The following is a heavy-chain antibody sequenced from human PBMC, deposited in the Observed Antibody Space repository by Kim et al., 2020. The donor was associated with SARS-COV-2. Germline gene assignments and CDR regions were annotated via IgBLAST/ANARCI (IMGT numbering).Heavy chain of an antibody. CDR3: ARRPIAALLGWFDP. V-gene: IGHV4-39*01. CDR2: IYYSGST. J-gene: IGHJ5*02. D-gene: IGHD6-6*01. CDR1: GGSISSSSYY. Sequence: SETLSLTCTVSGGSISSSSYYWGWIRQPPGKGLEWIGSIYYSGSTYYNPSLKSRVTISVDTSKNQFSLKLSSVTAADTAVYYCARRPIAALLGWFDPWGQGTLVTVSS.